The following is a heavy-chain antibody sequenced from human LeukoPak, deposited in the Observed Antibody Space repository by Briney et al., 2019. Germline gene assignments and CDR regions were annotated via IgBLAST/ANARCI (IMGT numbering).Heavy chain of an antibody. CDR1: GGSISSGGYY. Sequence: SETLSLTCTVSGGSISSGGYYWSWIRQHPGKGLEWIGYIYYSGSTYYNPSLKSRVTISVDTSKNQFSLKLSSVTAADTAAYYCARGYSSSWYYFDYWGQGTLVTVSS. V-gene: IGHV4-31*03. J-gene: IGHJ4*02. CDR2: IYYSGST. CDR3: ARGYSSSWYYFDY. D-gene: IGHD6-13*01.